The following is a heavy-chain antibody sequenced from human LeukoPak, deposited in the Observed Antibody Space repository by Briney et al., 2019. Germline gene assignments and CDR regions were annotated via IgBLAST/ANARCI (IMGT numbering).Heavy chain of an antibody. D-gene: IGHD3-10*01. CDR2: IRRANNT. CDR1: GFTLSNFD. CDR3: ATYASGRGSGY. J-gene: IGHJ4*02. V-gene: IGHV3-13*01. Sequence: PGRSLTLSCAASGFTLSNFDMHWVSPATGKGLEWVSGIRRANNTYYSGSVKGRFTISRENAKNSVYLQMNSLRAGDTAVYYCATYASGRGSGYWGQGTLVTVSS.